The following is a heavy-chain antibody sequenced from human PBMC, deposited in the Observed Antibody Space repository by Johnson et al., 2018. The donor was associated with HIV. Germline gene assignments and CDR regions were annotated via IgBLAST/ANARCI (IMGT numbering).Heavy chain of an antibody. V-gene: IGHV3-30*18. Sequence: QVQVVESGGGVVQPGRSLRLSCAASGFTFSSYGMQWVRQAPGKGLDWVAVISYDGSNKYYADSVKGRFTISRDNSKNTLYLQMNSLRAEDTAVYYCAKYDNIAAPPYDAFDIWGQGTMVTVSS. CDR1: GFTFSSYG. D-gene: IGHD6-6*01. J-gene: IGHJ3*02. CDR2: ISYDGSNK. CDR3: AKYDNIAAPPYDAFDI.